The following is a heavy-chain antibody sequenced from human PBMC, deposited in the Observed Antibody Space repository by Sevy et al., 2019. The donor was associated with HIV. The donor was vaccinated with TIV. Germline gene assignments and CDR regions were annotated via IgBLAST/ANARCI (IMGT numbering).Heavy chain of an antibody. CDR2: ISFNGKKI. Sequence: GGSVRRSCAASGFTFSSYGMHWVRQAPGKGLEWVAVISFNGKKIDLADSVKARFTISTDNSKNTLYLQMDGLSPEDTAMYYCARDNSGKYSFDYWGQGTLVTVSS. D-gene: IGHD1-26*01. CDR1: GFTFSSYG. V-gene: IGHV3-30*03. J-gene: IGHJ4*02. CDR3: ARDNSGKYSFDY.